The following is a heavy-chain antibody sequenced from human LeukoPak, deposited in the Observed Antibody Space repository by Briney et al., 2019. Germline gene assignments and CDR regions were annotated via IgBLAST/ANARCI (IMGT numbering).Heavy chain of an antibody. CDR3: ARDASALY. D-gene: IGHD6-19*01. Sequence: GGSLRLSCAASGLIFSKYWMTWIRQAPGKGLEWVASIKPDGSEKYYLDSVKGRFTISRDNARDSLYLQMNSLRDDDTSVYFCARDASALYWGRGTLVTVSS. CDR2: IKPDGSEK. CDR1: GLIFSKYW. J-gene: IGHJ4*02. V-gene: IGHV3-7*01.